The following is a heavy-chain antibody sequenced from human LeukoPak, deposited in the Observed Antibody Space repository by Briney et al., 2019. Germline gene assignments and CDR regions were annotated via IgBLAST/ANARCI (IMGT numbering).Heavy chain of an antibody. Sequence: SVKVSCKASGGTFSSYAISWVRQAPGQGLEWMGGIIPIFGTANYAQKFQGRVTITADESTSTAYMEPSSLRSEDTAVYYCARALISYGDYFTGYFDYWGQGTLVTVSS. CDR2: IIPIFGTA. D-gene: IGHD4-17*01. CDR1: GGTFSSYA. V-gene: IGHV1-69*13. CDR3: ARALISYGDYFTGYFDY. J-gene: IGHJ4*02.